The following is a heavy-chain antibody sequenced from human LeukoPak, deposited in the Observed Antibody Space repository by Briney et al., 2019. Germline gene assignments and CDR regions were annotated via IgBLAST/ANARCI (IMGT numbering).Heavy chain of an antibody. Sequence: PGGSLRLSCAASEFTFSSYWMHWVRQAPGKGLVWVSRINSDEISTTYADSVKGRFTISRDNAKNTLYLQMHSLRAEDTAVYYCARAKNYYDISGRSYYYYMDVWGKGTTVTVSS. J-gene: IGHJ6*03. CDR2: INSDEIST. D-gene: IGHD3-22*01. V-gene: IGHV3-74*01. CDR1: EFTFSSYW. CDR3: ARAKNYYDISGRSYYYYMDV.